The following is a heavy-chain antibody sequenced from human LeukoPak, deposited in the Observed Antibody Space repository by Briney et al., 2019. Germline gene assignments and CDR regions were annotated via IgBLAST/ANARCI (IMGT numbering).Heavy chain of an antibody. V-gene: IGHV3-21*01. CDR3: ASTTGDRDY. Sequence: GGSLRLSCEASGFTFSTYEMNWVRQAPGKGLEWVSYISGSSTYIYYVDSLKGRFTISRDNAKNSLYLQMNSLRVEDTAVYYCASTTGDRDYWGQGTLVNVSS. D-gene: IGHD7-27*01. CDR1: GFTFSTYE. CDR2: ISGSSTYI. J-gene: IGHJ4*02.